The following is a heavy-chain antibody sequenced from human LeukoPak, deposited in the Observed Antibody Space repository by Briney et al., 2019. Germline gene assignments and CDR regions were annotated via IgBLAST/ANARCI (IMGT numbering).Heavy chain of an antibody. D-gene: IGHD4/OR15-4a*01. CDR1: GFTSSTAW. Sequence: GGSLTLSCAVSGFTSSTAWLTWVRQAPGKGLEWVGRIKSKTDGGTTDYAAPVKGRFTISRDDSKNTLYLQMNSLKTEDTAVYYCTTNPNYSSEYWGQGTLVTVSS. CDR3: TTNPNYSSEY. J-gene: IGHJ4*02. V-gene: IGHV3-15*01. CDR2: IKSKTDGGTT.